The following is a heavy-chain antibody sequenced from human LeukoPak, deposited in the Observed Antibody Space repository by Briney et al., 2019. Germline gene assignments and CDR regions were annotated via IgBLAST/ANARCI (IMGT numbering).Heavy chain of an antibody. D-gene: IGHD3-22*01. CDR3: AKGFYDSSGYLDY. CDR1: GFTFDDYA. V-gene: IGHV3-9*01. Sequence: PGRSLRLSCAASGFTFDDYAMHLVRQAPGKGLEWVSGISWNSGSIGYADSVKGRFTISRDNAKNSLYLQMNSLRAEDTALYYCAKGFYDSSGYLDYWGQGTLVTVSS. J-gene: IGHJ4*02. CDR2: ISWNSGSI.